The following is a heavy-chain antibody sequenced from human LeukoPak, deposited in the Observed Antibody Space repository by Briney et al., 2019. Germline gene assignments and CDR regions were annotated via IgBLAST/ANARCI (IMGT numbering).Heavy chain of an antibody. D-gene: IGHD3-22*01. V-gene: IGHV4-34*01. J-gene: IGHJ6*02. CDR2: INHSGST. CDR1: GGSFSGYY. CDR3: ARVGESSGYYYYYGMDV. Sequence: PSETLSLTCAVYGGSFSGYYWSWIRQPPGKGLEWIGEINHSGSTNYNPSLKSRVTMSVDTSKNQFSLKLSSVTAADTAVYYCARVGESSGYYYYYGMDVWGQGTTVTVSS.